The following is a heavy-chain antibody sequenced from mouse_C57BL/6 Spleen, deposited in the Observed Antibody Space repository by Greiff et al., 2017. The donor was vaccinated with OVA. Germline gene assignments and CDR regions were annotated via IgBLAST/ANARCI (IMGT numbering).Heavy chain of an antibody. V-gene: IGHV1-55*01. CDR2: IYPGSGST. D-gene: IGHD2-1*01. CDR3: ARRGNYGNSLAY. CDR1: GYTFTSYW. Sequence: QVQLQQPGAELVKPGASVKMSCKASGYTFTSYWITWVKQRPGQGLEWIGDIYPGSGSTNYNEKFKSKATLTVDTSSSTAYMQLSSLTSEDSAVYYCARRGNYGNSLAYWGQGTLVTVSA. J-gene: IGHJ3*01.